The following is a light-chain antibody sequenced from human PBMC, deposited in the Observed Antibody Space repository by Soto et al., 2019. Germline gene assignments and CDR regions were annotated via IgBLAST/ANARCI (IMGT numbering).Light chain of an antibody. Sequence: IVMTQSPATLSASPGERYTLSCRASQNIYSNVAWYQQRPGQAPXXLIYRASTRAPGIPARFSGSGSGTEFNLTISSLQSEDFTVYACLQYHNLWAFGQGTKGDIK. CDR3: LQYHNLWA. CDR2: RAS. V-gene: IGKV3-15*01. CDR1: QNIYSN. J-gene: IGKJ1*01.